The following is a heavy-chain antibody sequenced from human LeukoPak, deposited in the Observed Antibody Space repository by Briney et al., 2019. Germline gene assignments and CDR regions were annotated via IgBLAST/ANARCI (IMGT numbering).Heavy chain of an antibody. J-gene: IGHJ5*02. D-gene: IGHD4-17*01. CDR1: GGSISSYY. V-gene: IGHV4-4*07. Sequence: SETLSLTCTVSGGSISSYYWSWIRQPAGKGLEWIGRIYTSGSTNYNPSLKSRVTMSVDTSKDQFSLKLSSVTAADTAMYYCARATVTTGSRIKDWFDPWGQGTLVTVSS. CDR2: IYTSGST. CDR3: ARATVTTGSRIKDWFDP.